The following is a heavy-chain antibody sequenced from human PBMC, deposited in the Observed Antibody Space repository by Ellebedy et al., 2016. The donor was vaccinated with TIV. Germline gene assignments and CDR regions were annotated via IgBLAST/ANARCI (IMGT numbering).Heavy chain of an antibody. D-gene: IGHD4-17*01. CDR1: GYTFTNYH. CDR3: ATVPDYGDSWFDP. Sequence: ASVKVSXXSSGYTFTNYHMHWVRQAPGKGLEWMGGFDPEDVETLYAQKFQDRVTMTEDTSTDTAYMELSSLRSEDTAVYFCATVPDYGDSWFDPWGQGTLVTVSS. J-gene: IGHJ5*02. CDR2: FDPEDVET. V-gene: IGHV1-24*01.